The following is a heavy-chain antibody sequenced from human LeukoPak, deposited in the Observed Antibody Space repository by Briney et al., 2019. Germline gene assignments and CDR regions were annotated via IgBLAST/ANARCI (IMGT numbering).Heavy chain of an antibody. CDR1: GGSISSSPW. D-gene: IGHD1-14*01. J-gene: IGHJ4*02. V-gene: IGHV4-4*02. Sequence: PSGTLSLTCAVSGGSISSSPWCSWVRQPPGKGLEWIGTIYHDGNTDYNPSLKSRVTISVDKAKNQLALKLTSVTAADTAVYYCVRDPHIENYFGTNTGLRGFWGQGTLVTVSS. CDR3: VRDPHIENYFGTNTGLRGF. CDR2: IYHDGNT.